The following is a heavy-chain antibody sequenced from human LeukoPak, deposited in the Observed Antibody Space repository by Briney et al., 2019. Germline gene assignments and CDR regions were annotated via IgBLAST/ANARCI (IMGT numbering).Heavy chain of an antibody. J-gene: IGHJ4*02. CDR3: ARNPATYYDFWSGYYD. CDR2: IYHSGST. V-gene: IGHV4-4*02. Sequence: SETLSLTCTVSGGSISSSNWWSWVRQPPGKGLEWIGEIYHSGSTNYNPSLKSRVTISVDKSKNQFSLKLSSVTAADTAVYYCARNPATYYDFWSGYYDWGQGTLVTVSS. CDR1: GGSISSSNW. D-gene: IGHD3-3*01.